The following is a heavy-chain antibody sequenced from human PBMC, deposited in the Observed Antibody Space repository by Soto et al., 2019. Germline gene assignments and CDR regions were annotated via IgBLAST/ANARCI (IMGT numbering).Heavy chain of an antibody. Sequence: QVQLVQSGTEVKKPGSSVKVSCKASGCTFSSYAISWVRQAPGQGLEWMGGIIAMFNTTNYAQRLQGRVTITADKSTSTVYMELNSLRSEDTAVYYCARDKEMATITEFVYWGEGTLVTVSS. CDR3: ARDKEMATITEFVY. CDR2: IIAMFNTT. CDR1: GCTFSSYA. V-gene: IGHV1-69*06. J-gene: IGHJ4*02. D-gene: IGHD5-12*01.